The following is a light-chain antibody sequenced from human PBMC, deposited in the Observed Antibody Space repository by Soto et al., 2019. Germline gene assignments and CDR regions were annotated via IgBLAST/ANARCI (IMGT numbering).Light chain of an antibody. CDR3: QQYDNWPLT. CDR1: QSVSSSY. Sequence: EIVLTHAPGSLSFSPGERATLSCGASQSVSSSYLAWYQQKPAQAPRLLIYGASSRATGIPDRFSGSGSGTEFTLTISSLQSEDFAVYYCQQYDNWPLTFGQGTRLENK. CDR2: GAS. J-gene: IGKJ5*01. V-gene: IGKV3-20*01.